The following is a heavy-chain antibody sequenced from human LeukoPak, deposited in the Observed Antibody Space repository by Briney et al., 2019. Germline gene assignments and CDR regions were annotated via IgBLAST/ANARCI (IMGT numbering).Heavy chain of an antibody. CDR1: AFTFSSYG. CDR3: AKDLAALRYHYYYMDV. CDR2: IRYDGSNK. Sequence: PGRPLRLSCAASAFTFSSYGMHWVRQAPGKGLEWVAFIRYDGSNKYYADSVKGRFTISRDNSKNTLYLQMNSLRAEDTAVYYCAKDLAALRYHYYYMDVWGKGTTVTVSS. V-gene: IGHV3-30*02. J-gene: IGHJ6*03.